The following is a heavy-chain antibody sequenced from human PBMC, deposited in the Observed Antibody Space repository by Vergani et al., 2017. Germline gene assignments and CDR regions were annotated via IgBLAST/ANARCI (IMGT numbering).Heavy chain of an antibody. CDR2: IYNTGGT. J-gene: IGHJ6*02. CDR3: ARHRGSGGFFPSSYFYGMDV. V-gene: IGHV4-61*02. CDR1: GGPFSGGSHY. Sequence: QVQLKESGPGLVGPSETLSLTCTVSGGPFSGGSHYWSWIRQSAGKGLEWIGRIYNTGGTNYDPSLKTRVTMSVDTSKNQFSLKLASVTAADTAIYYCARHRGSGGFFPSSYFYGMDVWGHGTTVTVSS. D-gene: IGHD3-10*01.